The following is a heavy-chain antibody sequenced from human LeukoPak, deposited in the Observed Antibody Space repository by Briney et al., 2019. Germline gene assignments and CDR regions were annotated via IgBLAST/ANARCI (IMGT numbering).Heavy chain of an antibody. J-gene: IGHJ4*02. D-gene: IGHD3-9*01. V-gene: IGHV3-7*04. CDR2: IKQDGTEK. CDR1: GFTFSSYG. Sequence: GGSLRLSCAASGFTFSSYGMHWVRQAPGKGLEWVANIKQDGTEKYYEDAVKGRFTISRDNAWNSVYLQMNSLRAEDTAVYYCARGHDWRSDYWGQGTLVTVSS. CDR3: ARGHDWRSDY.